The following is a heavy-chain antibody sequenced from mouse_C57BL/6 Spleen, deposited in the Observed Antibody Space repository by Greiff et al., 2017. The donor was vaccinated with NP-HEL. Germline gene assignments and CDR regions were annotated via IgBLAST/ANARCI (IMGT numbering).Heavy chain of an antibody. V-gene: IGHV5-17*01. D-gene: IGHD2-2*01. CDR3: ARDAMVTNWYFDV. Sequence: EVMLVESGGGLVKPGGSLKLSCAASGFTFSDYGMHWVRQAPEKGLEWVAYISSGSSTIYYADTVKGRFTISRDNAKNTLFLQMTSLRSEDTAMYYGARDAMVTNWYFDVWGTGTTVTVSS. CDR2: ISSGSSTI. CDR1: GFTFSDYG. J-gene: IGHJ1*03.